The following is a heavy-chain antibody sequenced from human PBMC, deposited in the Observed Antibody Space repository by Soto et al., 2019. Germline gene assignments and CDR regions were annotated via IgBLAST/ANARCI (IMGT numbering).Heavy chain of an antibody. D-gene: IGHD2-2*01. Sequence: GASVKVSCKASGYTFTSYAMHWVRQAPGQRLEWMGWINAGNGNTKYSQKFQGRVTITRDTSASTAYMELSSLRSEDTAVYYCARASPYCSSTSCYNANWFDPWGQGTLVTVSS. J-gene: IGHJ5*02. CDR3: ARASPYCSSTSCYNANWFDP. CDR1: GYTFTSYA. V-gene: IGHV1-3*01. CDR2: INAGNGNT.